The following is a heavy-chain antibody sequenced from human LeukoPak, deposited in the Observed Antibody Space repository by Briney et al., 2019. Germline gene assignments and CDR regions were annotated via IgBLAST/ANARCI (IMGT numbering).Heavy chain of an antibody. CDR3: ARESNSGYYLSY. CDR2: IYNDGRT. CDR1: GLSFSTFA. Sequence: PGGSLRLSCAASGLSFSTFAMSWVRQGPARGLEWVSVIYNDGRTYYADSVKGRFTISRDNSKNTLYLQMNSLRAEDTAVYYCARESNSGYYLSYWGQGTLVTVSS. D-gene: IGHD3-22*01. V-gene: IGHV3-66*01. J-gene: IGHJ4*02.